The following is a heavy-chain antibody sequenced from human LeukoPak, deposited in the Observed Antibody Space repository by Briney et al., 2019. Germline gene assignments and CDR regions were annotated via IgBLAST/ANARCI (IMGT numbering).Heavy chain of an antibody. V-gene: IGHV4-34*01. J-gene: IGHJ6*02. CDR2: INHSGST. CDR3: ASYDYGDRPDYYYGMDV. CDR1: GGSFSGYY. D-gene: IGHD4-17*01. Sequence: SETLSLTCAVYGGSFSGYYWSWIRQPPRKGLEWIGEINHSGSTSYNPSLKSRVTISVDTSKNQFSLKLSSVTAADTAVYYCASYDYGDRPDYYYGMDVWGQGTTVTVSS.